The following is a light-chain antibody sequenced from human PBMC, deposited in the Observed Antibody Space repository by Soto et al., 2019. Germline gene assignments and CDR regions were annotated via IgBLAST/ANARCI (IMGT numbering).Light chain of an antibody. Sequence: EIVLTQSPGTLSLSPGERATLSCRASQSVSASYLAWYQQKPGQAPRLLIYGASSRATGIPDRFSGSGYGTDFTLTISILEPEDFAVYYCQQYGRSPRTCGQGTKVEIK. J-gene: IGKJ1*01. CDR3: QQYGRSPRT. V-gene: IGKV3-20*01. CDR2: GAS. CDR1: QSVSASY.